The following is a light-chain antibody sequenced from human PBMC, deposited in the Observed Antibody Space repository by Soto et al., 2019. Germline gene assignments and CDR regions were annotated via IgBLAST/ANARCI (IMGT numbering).Light chain of an antibody. V-gene: IGKV1-5*01. CDR3: QQYDNYPLT. CDR1: QSVRSW. Sequence: DIQMTQSPSTLSASVGDRVTITCRASQSVRSWLAWYQQKPGRAPKFLIYDASSLESGVPSRFSDSGSGTEFTLTISNLQPDDFATYDCQQYDNYPLTVGGGTKVEI. CDR2: DAS. J-gene: IGKJ4*01.